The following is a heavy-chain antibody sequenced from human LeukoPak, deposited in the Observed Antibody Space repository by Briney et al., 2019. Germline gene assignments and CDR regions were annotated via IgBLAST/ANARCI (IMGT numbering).Heavy chain of an antibody. Sequence: PGGSLRLSCAASGFTFSSYSMNWVRQAPGKGLEWVSSISSSSSYIYYADSVKGRFTISRDNAKNSLYLQMNSLRAEDTAVYYCARAGVGNYYYYGMDVWGQGTTVTVSS. D-gene: IGHD2-15*01. V-gene: IGHV3-21*01. CDR2: ISSSSSYI. J-gene: IGHJ6*02. CDR1: GFTFSSYS. CDR3: ARAGVGNYYYYGMDV.